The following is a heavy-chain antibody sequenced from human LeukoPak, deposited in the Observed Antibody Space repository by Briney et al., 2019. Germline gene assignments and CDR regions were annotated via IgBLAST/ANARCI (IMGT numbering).Heavy chain of an antibody. CDR3: ASPGRFGELFIWYFDY. CDR2: ISYDGSNK. V-gene: IGHV3-30*04. CDR1: GFTFSSYA. D-gene: IGHD3-10*01. Sequence: GGSLRLSCAASGFTFSSYAMHWVRQAPGKGLEWVAVISYDGSNKYYADSVKGRFTISRDNSKNTLYLQMNSLRAEDTAVYYCASPGRFGELFIWYFDYWGQGTLVTVSS. J-gene: IGHJ4*02.